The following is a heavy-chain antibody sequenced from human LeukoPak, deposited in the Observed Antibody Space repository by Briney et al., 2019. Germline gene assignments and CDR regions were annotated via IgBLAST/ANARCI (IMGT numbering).Heavy chain of an antibody. CDR1: GGSLSGYY. CDR3: ASRGYGSGSLDY. V-gene: IGHV4-59*06. CDR2: IYYSGST. D-gene: IGHD3-10*01. Sequence: KPSETLSLTCAVYGGSLSGYYWSWIRQSPGKGLEWIGYIYYSGSTYYNPSLKSRVTISVDTSKNQFSLKLSSVTAADTAVYYCASRGYGSGSLDYWGQGTLVTVSS. J-gene: IGHJ4*02.